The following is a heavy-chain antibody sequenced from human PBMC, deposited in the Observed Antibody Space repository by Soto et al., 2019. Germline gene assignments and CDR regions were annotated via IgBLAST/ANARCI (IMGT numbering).Heavy chain of an antibody. CDR3: ARSLYTSGLYYLDF. D-gene: IGHD6-19*01. CDR2: INPNSGGT. V-gene: IGHV1-2*02. J-gene: IGHJ4*02. CDR1: GYSFIGYY. Sequence: ASVKVSCKASGYSFIGYYMHWVRQAPGQGLEWMGWINPNSGGTDYAQKFQGRVTMTRDTSISTVYMGLTSLTSDDTAVYYCARSLYTSGLYYLDFWGQGTLVTVSS.